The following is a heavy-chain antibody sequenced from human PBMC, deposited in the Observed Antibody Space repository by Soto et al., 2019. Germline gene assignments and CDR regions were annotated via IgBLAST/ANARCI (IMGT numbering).Heavy chain of an antibody. V-gene: IGHV1-69*13. Sequence: SVKVSCKASGGTFSSYAISWVRQAPGQGLEWMGGIIPIFGTANYAQKFQGRVTITADESTSTAYMELSSLRSEDTAVYYCASAGGIATVPNWFDPWGQGTLVTVSS. CDR3: ASAGGIATVPNWFDP. CDR2: IIPIFGTA. CDR1: GGTFSSYA. J-gene: IGHJ5*02. D-gene: IGHD6-13*01.